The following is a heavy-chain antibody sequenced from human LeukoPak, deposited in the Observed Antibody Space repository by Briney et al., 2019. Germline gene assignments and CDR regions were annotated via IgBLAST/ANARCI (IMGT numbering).Heavy chain of an antibody. CDR2: INHSGST. V-gene: IGHV4-34*01. J-gene: IGHJ4*02. D-gene: IGHD3-16*02. CDR1: GGSFSGYY. CDR3: ARVVEEYYDYIWGSYRTGPYYYFDY. Sequence: SETLSLTCAVYGGSFSGYYWSWIRQPLGKGLEWIGEINHSGSTNYNPSLKSRVTISVDTSKNQFSLKLSSVTAADTAVYYCARVVEEYYDYIWGSYRTGPYYYFDYWGQGTLVTVSS.